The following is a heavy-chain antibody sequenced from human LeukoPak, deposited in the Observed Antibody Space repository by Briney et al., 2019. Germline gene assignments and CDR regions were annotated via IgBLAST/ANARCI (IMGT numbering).Heavy chain of an antibody. CDR2: IYYSGST. CDR1: GGSISSYY. J-gene: IGHJ4*02. D-gene: IGHD6-19*01. CDR3: ATGFVGSSGSYYFDY. Sequence: SETLSLTCTVSGGSISSYYWSWIRQPPGKGLGWIGYIYYSGSTNYNPSLKSRVTISVDTSKNQFSLKLSSVTAADTAVYYCATGFVGSSGSYYFDYWGQGTLVTVSS. V-gene: IGHV4-59*01.